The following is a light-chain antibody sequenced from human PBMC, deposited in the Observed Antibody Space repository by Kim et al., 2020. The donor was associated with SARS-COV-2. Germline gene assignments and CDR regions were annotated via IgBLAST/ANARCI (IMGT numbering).Light chain of an antibody. CDR3: QTWGTGIRV. V-gene: IGLV4-69*01. CDR2: LYSDGSH. J-gene: IGLJ3*02. Sequence: ASVKIPCTLSSRHRTYTIAWHQHQPEKGPRYLMSLYSDGSHSKGDGIPDRFSGSSSGAERYLTISSLQSEDEGDYYCQTWGTGIRVFGGGTQLTVL. CDR1: SRHRTYT.